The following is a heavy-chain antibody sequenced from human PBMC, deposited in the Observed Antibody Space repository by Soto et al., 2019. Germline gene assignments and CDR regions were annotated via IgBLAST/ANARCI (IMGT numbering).Heavy chain of an antibody. CDR1: GGSFSGYY. CDR2: INHSGST. Sequence: SETLSLTCAVYGGSFSGYYWSWIRQPPWKGLEWIGEINHSGSTNYNPSLKSRVTISVDTSKNQFSLKLSSVTAADTAVYYCARGLSYGSGSRLDVWGQGTTVTVSS. V-gene: IGHV4-34*01. CDR3: ARGLSYGSGSRLDV. D-gene: IGHD3-10*01. J-gene: IGHJ6*02.